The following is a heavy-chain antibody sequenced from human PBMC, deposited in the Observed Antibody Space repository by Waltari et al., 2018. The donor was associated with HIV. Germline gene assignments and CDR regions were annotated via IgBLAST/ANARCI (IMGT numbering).Heavy chain of an antibody. CDR3: ARWTWIQPARYYYGMDV. CDR2: INHRGST. V-gene: IGHV4-34*01. Sequence: QVQLQQWGAGLLKPSETLSLTCAVYGGSFSGYYWSWIRQPPGKGLEWIGEINHRGSTNYNPSLKSRVTISVDTSKNQFSLKLSSVTAADTAVYYCARWTWIQPARYYYGMDVWGQGTTVTVSS. CDR1: GGSFSGYY. J-gene: IGHJ6*02. D-gene: IGHD5-18*01.